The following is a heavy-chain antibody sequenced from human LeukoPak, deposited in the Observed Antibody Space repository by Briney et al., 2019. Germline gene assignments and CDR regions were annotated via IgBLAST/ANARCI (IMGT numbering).Heavy chain of an antibody. CDR2: INPNSGGT. Sequence: ASVKVSCKASGYTFTGYYMHWVRQAPGQGLEWIGWINPNSGGTNYAQKFQGWVTMTRTTSISTAYMELSRLRSDETAVYYVARDNYGPGSNTFDYWGQGTLVTVSS. CDR1: GYTFTGYY. J-gene: IGHJ4*02. V-gene: IGHV1-2*04. D-gene: IGHD3-10*01. CDR3: ARDNYGPGSNTFDY.